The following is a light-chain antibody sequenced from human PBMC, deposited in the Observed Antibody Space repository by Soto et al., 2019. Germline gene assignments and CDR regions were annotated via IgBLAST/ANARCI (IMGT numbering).Light chain of an antibody. V-gene: IGLV2-11*01. CDR3: CSYVGRNTYV. J-gene: IGLJ1*01. CDR2: DVS. Sequence: QSVLTQPRSASGSPGQSITISCTGTSSDVGGYNYVSWYQQHPAKAPKLIFFDVSKRPSGVPNRFSGSKSGNTASLTISGLRAEDEADYYCCSYVGRNTYVFGTGTKLTVL. CDR1: SSDVGGYNY.